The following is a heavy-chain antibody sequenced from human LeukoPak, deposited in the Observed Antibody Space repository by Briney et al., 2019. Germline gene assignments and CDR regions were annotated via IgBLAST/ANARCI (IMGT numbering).Heavy chain of an antibody. J-gene: IGHJ4*02. CDR1: GFTFSSYS. Sequence: GGSLRLSCAASGFTFSSYSMNWARQAPGKGLEWVSSISSSSSYIYYADSVKGRFTISRDNAKNTLYLEMNSLRVEDTAVYYCARDRGWQQFDYWGQGTLVTVSS. CDR2: ISSSSSYI. CDR3: ARDRGWQQFDY. D-gene: IGHD5-24*01. V-gene: IGHV3-21*01.